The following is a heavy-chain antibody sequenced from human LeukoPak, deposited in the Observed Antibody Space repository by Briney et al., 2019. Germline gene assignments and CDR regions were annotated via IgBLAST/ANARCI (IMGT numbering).Heavy chain of an antibody. CDR1: GFIFSNYA. CDR2: ISSSGGST. D-gene: IGHD3-22*01. Sequence: PGGSLRPSCAASGFIFSNYAMSWVRQAPGKGLEWVSGISSSGGSTYYADSVKGRFTISRDNSQNTLYLQMNSLRAEDTAVYYCAKDYYGSPFYYMDVWGKGTTVTVSS. CDR3: AKDYYGSPFYYMDV. J-gene: IGHJ6*03. V-gene: IGHV3-23*01.